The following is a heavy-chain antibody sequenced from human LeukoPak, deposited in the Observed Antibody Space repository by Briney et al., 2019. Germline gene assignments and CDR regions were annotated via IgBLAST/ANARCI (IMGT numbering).Heavy chain of an antibody. D-gene: IGHD3-22*01. J-gene: IGHJ4*02. V-gene: IGHV1-18*01. CDR3: ARDIVRPRSSGYYQALDY. CDR1: GYTFTSYG. Sequence: ASVKVSCKASGYTFTSYGISWVRQAPGQGLEWMGWISAYNGNTNYAQKLQGRVTMTTDTSTSTAYMELRSLRSDDTAVYYCARDIVRPRSSGYYQALDYWGQGTLASVSS. CDR2: ISAYNGNT.